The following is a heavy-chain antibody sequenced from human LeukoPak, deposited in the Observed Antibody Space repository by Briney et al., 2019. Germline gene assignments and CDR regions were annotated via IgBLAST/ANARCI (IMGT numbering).Heavy chain of an antibody. J-gene: IGHJ4*02. CDR1: GYTFSSYG. Sequence: ASVKVSCKAAGYTFSSYGISWVRQAPGQGLEWMGWISAYNGNTNYAQKFQGRVTMTTDTSTSTAYMELRSLRSEDTAVYYCATVGATSLFDYWGQGTLVTVSS. V-gene: IGHV1-18*01. CDR2: ISAYNGNT. D-gene: IGHD1-26*01. CDR3: ATVGATSLFDY.